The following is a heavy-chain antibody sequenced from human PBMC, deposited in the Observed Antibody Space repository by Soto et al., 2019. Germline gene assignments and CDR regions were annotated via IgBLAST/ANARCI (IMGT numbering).Heavy chain of an antibody. J-gene: IGHJ5*02. CDR3: ARHVRVVITNWFDP. V-gene: IGHV4-39*01. CDR1: GGSISSSSYY. Sequence: PSETLSLTCTVFGGSISSSSYYWGWIRQPPGKGLEWIGSIYYSGSSYYNPSLKSRVTISVDTSKNQFSLKLSSVTAADTAVYYCARHVRVVITNWFDPWGQGTLVTVSS. CDR2: IYYSGSS. D-gene: IGHD3-3*01.